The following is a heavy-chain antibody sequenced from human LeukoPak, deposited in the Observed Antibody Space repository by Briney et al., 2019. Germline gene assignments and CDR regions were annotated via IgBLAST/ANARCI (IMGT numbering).Heavy chain of an antibody. J-gene: IGHJ4*02. CDR1: GFTFSSYW. CDR3: ARDGRYYYDSSGYLDY. CDR2: IKQDGSEK. V-gene: IGHV3-7*01. D-gene: IGHD3-22*01. Sequence: PGGSLRLXCAASGFTFSSYWMSWVRQAPGKGLEWVANIKQDGSEKYYVDSVKGRFTISRDNAKNSLYLQMNSLRAEDTAVYYCARDGRYYYDSSGYLDYWGQGTLVTVSS.